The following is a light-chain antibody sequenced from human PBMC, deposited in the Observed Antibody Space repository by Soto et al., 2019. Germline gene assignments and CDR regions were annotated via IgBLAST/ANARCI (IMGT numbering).Light chain of an antibody. CDR3: NSYTTVSTYV. CDR1: SSDIGGYNF. V-gene: IGLV2-14*01. J-gene: IGLJ1*01. CDR2: DVG. Sequence: QSALTQPASVSGSPGQSITIACTGTSSDIGGYNFVSWYQQHPGKAPKLLIYDVGNRPSGVSNRFSGSKSGNTASLTISVPQAEDEADYDCNSYTTVSTYVFGAGTKLTVL.